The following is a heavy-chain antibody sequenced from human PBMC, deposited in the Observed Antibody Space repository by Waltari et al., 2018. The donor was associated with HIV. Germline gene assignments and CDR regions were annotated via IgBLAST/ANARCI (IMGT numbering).Heavy chain of an antibody. Sequence: EVRLVESGGGLGQPGGSLRLSCAGSGFTFGRYWMHWVRQTPGKGLEWVSRIKPDWTQTDYADSVKGRFTISRDNAKSTLHLQLNALSVEDTALYFCTGDTFWNDDFWGRGVLVTVSS. CDR3: TGDTFWNDDF. V-gene: IGHV3-74*01. D-gene: IGHD1-1*01. J-gene: IGHJ4*02. CDR1: GFTFGRYW. CDR2: IKPDWTQT.